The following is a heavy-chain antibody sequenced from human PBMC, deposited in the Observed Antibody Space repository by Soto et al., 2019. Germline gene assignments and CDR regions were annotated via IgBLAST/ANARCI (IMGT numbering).Heavy chain of an antibody. J-gene: IGHJ6*02. CDR3: ARDRGRPDLRDTHYYDSSDLDYGMDV. CDR2: INQDGSEK. V-gene: IGHV3-7*01. D-gene: IGHD3-22*01. Sequence: EVRLVESEGGLVQPGGSLTLSCAASGFTFSSYWMTWVRQAPGKGLEWVANINQDGSEKYYMDSMKGRFTISRDNAKNSLLLQLNSLRAEDTAVYYCARDRGRPDLRDTHYYDSSDLDYGMDVWGQGTTVTVSS. CDR1: GFTFSSYW.